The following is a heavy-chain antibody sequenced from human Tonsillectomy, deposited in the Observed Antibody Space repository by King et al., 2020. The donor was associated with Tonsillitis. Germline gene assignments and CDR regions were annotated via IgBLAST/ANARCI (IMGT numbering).Heavy chain of an antibody. D-gene: IGHD6-19*01. J-gene: IGHJ4*02. Sequence: VQLVQSGGGLVQPGRSLRLSCAASGFTFDDYAMHWVRQAPGKGLEWVSGISWNSGSIGYADSVKGRFTISRDNAKNSLYLQMNSLRAEDTALYYCAKDARAVAGTNVLDYWGQGTLVTVSS. CDR2: ISWNSGSI. CDR1: GFTFDDYA. V-gene: IGHV3-9*01. CDR3: AKDARAVAGTNVLDY.